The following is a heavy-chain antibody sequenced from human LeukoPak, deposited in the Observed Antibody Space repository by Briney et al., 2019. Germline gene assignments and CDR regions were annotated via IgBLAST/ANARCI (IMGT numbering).Heavy chain of an antibody. CDR3: ASGVILSLFDY. V-gene: IGHV3-11*01. Sequence: GGSLRLSCAASGFTFSDFYMDWIRQAPGKGLEWVAHISSSGRDIHYLDSVKGRFTISRDNAKNSLYLQMNSPRVEDTAVYYCASGVILSLFDYWGQGNLVTVSS. J-gene: IGHJ4*02. CDR2: ISSSGRDI. D-gene: IGHD3-10*01. CDR1: GFTFSDFY.